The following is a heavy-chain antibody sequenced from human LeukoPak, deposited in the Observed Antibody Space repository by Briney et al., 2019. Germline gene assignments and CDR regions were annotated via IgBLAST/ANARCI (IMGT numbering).Heavy chain of an antibody. Sequence: PGGSLRLSCAASGFTFSSYSMNWVRQAPGKGLEWVSSISSSSSYIYYADSVKGRFTISRDDAKNSLYLQMSSLRAEDTAVYYCARGPFTIFGVVITRYYYMDVWGKGTTVTVSS. J-gene: IGHJ6*03. D-gene: IGHD3-3*01. CDR2: ISSSSSYI. CDR1: GFTFSSYS. CDR3: ARGPFTIFGVVITRYYYMDV. V-gene: IGHV3-21*01.